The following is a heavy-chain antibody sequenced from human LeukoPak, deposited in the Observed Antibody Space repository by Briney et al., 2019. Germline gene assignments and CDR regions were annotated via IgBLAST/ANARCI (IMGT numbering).Heavy chain of an antibody. V-gene: IGHV1-2*02. CDR1: GYTFTDYY. CDR2: FNPNSGST. D-gene: IGHD2-2*01. J-gene: IGHJ4*02. CDR3: ARGGLSSTSRFIDY. Sequence: ASVKVSCKASGYTFTDYYMQWVGQAPGQGLEWMGWFNPNSGSTNYAQKFQGRVTMTRDTSISTAYMELSRLRSDDTAVYYCARGGLSSTSRFIDYWGQGTLVTVSS.